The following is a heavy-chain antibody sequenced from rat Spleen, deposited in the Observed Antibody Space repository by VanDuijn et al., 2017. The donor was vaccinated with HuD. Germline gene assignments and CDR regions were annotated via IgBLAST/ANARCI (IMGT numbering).Heavy chain of an antibody. CDR1: GYSITSNF. Sequence: EVQLQESGPGLVKPSQSLSLTCSVTGYSITSNFWGWIRKFPGNKMEWMGYISYSGNSGYNPSLKSRIYITRDTSKNQFFLQLNSVTTEDTATYYCARFQSPYYYSSYFDYWCQGVIVTVSS. CDR3: ARFQSPYYYSSYFDY. D-gene: IGHD1-2*01. V-gene: IGHV3-1*01. CDR2: ISYSGNS. J-gene: IGHJ2*01.